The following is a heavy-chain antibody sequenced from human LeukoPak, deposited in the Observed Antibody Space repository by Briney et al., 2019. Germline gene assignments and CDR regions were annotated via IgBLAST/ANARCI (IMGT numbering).Heavy chain of an antibody. CDR1: GDSITSANW. V-gene: IGHV4-4*02. D-gene: IGHD1/OR15-1a*01. CDR3: ATSTGNIPWDDY. Sequence: SGTLSLTCAVSGDSITSANWWSWVRQSPGQGLEWIGEFFQSGRTDYNPSLKSRVTISVDKSKNQFSLNLRSVTAADTAVYYCATSTGNIPWDDYWGQGTLVTVSS. CDR2: FFQSGRT. J-gene: IGHJ4*02.